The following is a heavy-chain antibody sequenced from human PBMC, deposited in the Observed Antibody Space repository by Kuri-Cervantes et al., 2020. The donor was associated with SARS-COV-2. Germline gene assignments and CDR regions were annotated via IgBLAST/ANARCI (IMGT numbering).Heavy chain of an antibody. J-gene: IGHJ4*02. D-gene: IGHD6-6*01. CDR2: INPSGGST. CDR3: ARDPGASSSDYFDY. Sequence: ASVKVSCKAPGYTFTSYYMHWVRQAPGQGLEWMGIINPSGGSTTYAQKFQGRVTMTRDTSISTAYMELSRLRSDDTAVYYCARDPGASSSDYFDYWGQGTPVTVSS. CDR1: GYTFTSYY. V-gene: IGHV1-46*01.